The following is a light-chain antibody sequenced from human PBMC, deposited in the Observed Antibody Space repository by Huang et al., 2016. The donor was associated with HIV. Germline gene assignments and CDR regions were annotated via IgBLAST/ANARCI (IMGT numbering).Light chain of an antibody. CDR1: QRRSTY. Sequence: EIVLTQSPATLSLSPGERATLSCRASQRRSTYLVWYQQKPGQAPRLLIYDASNTATGIPARFSGSGSGTYFTLTISSLEPEDFAVYYCQQRDSWPPTFGQGTKLEIK. CDR3: QQRDSWPPT. CDR2: DAS. V-gene: IGKV3-11*01. J-gene: IGKJ2*01.